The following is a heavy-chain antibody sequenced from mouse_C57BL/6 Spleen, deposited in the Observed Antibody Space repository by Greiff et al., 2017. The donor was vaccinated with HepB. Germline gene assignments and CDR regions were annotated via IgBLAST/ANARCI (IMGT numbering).Heavy chain of an antibody. J-gene: IGHJ1*03. D-gene: IGHD2-1*01. CDR2: INPNNGGT. CDR1: GYTFTDYN. V-gene: IGHV1-22*01. Sequence: EVKLMESGPELVKPGASVKMSCKASGYTFTDYNMHWVKQSHGKSLEWIGYINPNNGGTSYNQKFKGKATLTVNKSSSTAYMELRSLTSEDSAVYYCARGHGNWYFDVWGTGTTVTVSS. CDR3: ARGHGNWYFDV.